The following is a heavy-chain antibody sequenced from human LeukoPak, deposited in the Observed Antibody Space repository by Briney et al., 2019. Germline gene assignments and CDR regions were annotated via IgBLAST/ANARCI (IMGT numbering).Heavy chain of an antibody. J-gene: IGHJ4*02. V-gene: IGHV3-66*02. CDR3: ARVGQDSYGRDY. Sequence: VGSLRLSCAASGFTVSSNYMSWVRQAPGKGLEWGSVIYSGGSTYYADSVKGRFTISRDNSKNTLYLQMNSLRAEDTAVYYCARVGQDSYGRDYWGQGTLVSVSS. CDR1: GFTVSSNY. CDR2: IYSGGST. D-gene: IGHD5-18*01.